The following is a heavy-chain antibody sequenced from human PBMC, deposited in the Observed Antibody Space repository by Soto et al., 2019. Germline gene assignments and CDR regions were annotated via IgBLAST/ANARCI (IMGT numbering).Heavy chain of an antibody. CDR3: ARPPGDYYYMDV. CDR1: GGSVSGYY. V-gene: IGHV4-34*01. CDR2: INHSGST. Sequence: PSETLSLTCTVSGGSVSGYYWSWIRQPPGKGLEWIGEINHSGSTNYNPSPKSRVTISVDTSKNQFSLKLSSVTAADTAVYYCARPPGDYYYMDVWGKGTTVTVSS. J-gene: IGHJ6*03.